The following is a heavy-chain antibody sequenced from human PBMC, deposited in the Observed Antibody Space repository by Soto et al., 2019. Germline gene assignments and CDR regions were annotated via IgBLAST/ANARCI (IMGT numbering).Heavy chain of an antibody. V-gene: IGHV3-21*01. Sequence: SXGSLRLSCSASGFTFSSYSMNWVRQAPGKGLEWVSSLSSSSGHIYYADSVKGRFTISRDNAKNSLYLQMNSLRAEDTAVYYCVRHWLATREFDSWGQGTLVTVSS. CDR3: VRHWLATREFDS. CDR1: GFTFSSYS. D-gene: IGHD1-26*01. J-gene: IGHJ4*02. CDR2: LSSSSGHI.